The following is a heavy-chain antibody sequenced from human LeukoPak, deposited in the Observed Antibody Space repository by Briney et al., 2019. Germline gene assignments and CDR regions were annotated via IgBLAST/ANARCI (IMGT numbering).Heavy chain of an antibody. D-gene: IGHD3-3*01. CDR1: GLTFSSHW. V-gene: IGHV3-74*01. CDR2: ITNDGSST. CDR3: ASRVRFLEWSMDV. Sequence: GGSLRLSCAASGLTFSSHWMHWVRQAPGKGLVWVSRITNDGSSTTYADSVKGRFTISRDNAKNMLYLQVNSLRAEDTAVYYCASRVRFLEWSMDVWGQGTTVTVSS. J-gene: IGHJ6*02.